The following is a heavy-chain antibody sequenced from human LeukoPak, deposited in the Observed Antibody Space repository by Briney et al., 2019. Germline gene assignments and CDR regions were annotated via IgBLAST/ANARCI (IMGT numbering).Heavy chain of an antibody. CDR1: GFSFYDFA. J-gene: IGHJ4*02. D-gene: IGHD6-19*01. CDR3: TKDMTGYSSGWTGQ. Sequence: GRSLRLSCAPSGFSFYDFAMRWVRQVPGKGVEWVAGISWNRASIDYADTVKGRFTISRDSAKNSLYLQMNSLRPEDTALYYCTKDMTGYSSGWTGQWGQKTLVTVSS. V-gene: IGHV3-9*01. CDR2: ISWNRASI.